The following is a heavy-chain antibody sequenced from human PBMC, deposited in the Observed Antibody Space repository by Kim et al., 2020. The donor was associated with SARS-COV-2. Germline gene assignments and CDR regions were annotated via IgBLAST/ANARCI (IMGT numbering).Heavy chain of an antibody. CDR3: PRGNPYYYYGMDV. CDR1: GFTFSSYA. Sequence: GGSLRLSCAASGFTFSSYAMHWVRQAPGKGLEYVSAITSNGGSTYYANSVKRRFTISRDNSKNTLYRQMGSLRAEDMAVYYCPRGNPYYYYGMDVWGQGTPVTVAS. V-gene: IGHV3-64*01. J-gene: IGHJ6*02. D-gene: IGHD3-10*01. CDR2: ITSNGGST.